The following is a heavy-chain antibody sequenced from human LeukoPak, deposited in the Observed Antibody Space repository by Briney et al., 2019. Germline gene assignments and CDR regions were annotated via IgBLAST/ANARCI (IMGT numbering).Heavy chain of an antibody. Sequence: PGRSLRLSCAAFGFTFDDYAMHWVRQAPGKGLEWVAGITWNSGSINYADSVKGRFTISRDDAKSSLFLQMNSLRPENTAFYFCAKDVFYSDSRGYFSRRGPSFDSWGQGTLVTVSS. V-gene: IGHV3-9*01. CDR2: ITWNSGSI. CDR1: GFTFDDYA. J-gene: IGHJ4*02. D-gene: IGHD3-22*01. CDR3: AKDVFYSDSRGYFSRRGPSFDS.